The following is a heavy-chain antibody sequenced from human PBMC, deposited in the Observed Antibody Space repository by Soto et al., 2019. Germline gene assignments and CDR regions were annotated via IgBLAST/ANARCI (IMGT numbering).Heavy chain of an antibody. CDR3: ARNYYGSSGYYVGWYFDY. J-gene: IGHJ4*02. Sequence: GASVKVSYKASGYTFTSYGISWVRQAPGQGLEWMGWISAYNGNTNYAQKLQGRVTMTTDTSTSTAYMELRSLRSDDTAVYYCARNYYGSSGYYVGWYFDYWGQGTLVTVSS. CDR2: ISAYNGNT. CDR1: GYTFTSYG. V-gene: IGHV1-18*01. D-gene: IGHD3-22*01.